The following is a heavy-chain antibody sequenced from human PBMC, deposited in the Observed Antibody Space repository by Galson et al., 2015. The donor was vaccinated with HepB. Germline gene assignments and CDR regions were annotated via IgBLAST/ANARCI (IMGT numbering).Heavy chain of an antibody. Sequence: SVKVSCKASGYTFTSYYMHWVRQAPGQGLEWMGIINPSGGSTSYAQKFQGRVTMTRDTSTSTVYMELSSLRSEDTAVYYCARVPRPNIVVVPAAPGMDVWGQGTTVTVSS. V-gene: IGHV1-46*01. D-gene: IGHD2-2*01. J-gene: IGHJ6*02. CDR1: GYTFTSYY. CDR2: INPSGGST. CDR3: ARVPRPNIVVVPAAPGMDV.